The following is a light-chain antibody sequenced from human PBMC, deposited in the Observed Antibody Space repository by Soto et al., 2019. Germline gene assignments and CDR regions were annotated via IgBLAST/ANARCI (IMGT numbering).Light chain of an antibody. CDR2: GAS. CDR1: QSISDN. J-gene: IGKJ4*01. Sequence: DIVMTQSPAILSVSLGERATISCLASQSISDNLAWYQQRSGQAPRLLIYGASTRDTGVPARFSGSGSGTEFTLTISSLQSDDFAIYYCQQYKSWPPLTFGGGTKVE. CDR3: QQYKSWPPLT. V-gene: IGKV3-15*01.